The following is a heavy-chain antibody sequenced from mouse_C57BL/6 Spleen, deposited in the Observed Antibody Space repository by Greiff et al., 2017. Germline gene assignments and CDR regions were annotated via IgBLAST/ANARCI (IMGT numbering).Heavy chain of an antibody. J-gene: IGHJ2*01. CDR2: ISDGGSYT. Sequence: EVKVVESGGGLVKPGGSLKLSCAASGFTFSSYAMSWVRQTPEKRLEWVATISDGGSYTYYPDNVKGRFTISRDNAKNNLYLQMSHLKSEDTAMYYCARDYYGNYPSYFDYWGQGTTLTVSS. D-gene: IGHD2-1*01. CDR3: ARDYYGNYPSYFDY. CDR1: GFTFSSYA. V-gene: IGHV5-4*01.